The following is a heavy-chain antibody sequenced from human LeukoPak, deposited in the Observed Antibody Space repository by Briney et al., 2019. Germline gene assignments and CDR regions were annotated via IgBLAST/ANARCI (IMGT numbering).Heavy chain of an antibody. J-gene: IGHJ5*02. CDR1: GFTFSSYS. V-gene: IGHV3-21*01. Sequence: GGSLRLSCAASGFTFSSYSMNWVRQAPGKGLEWVSSISSSSSYIYSADSVKGRFTISRDNAKNSLYLQMNSLRAEDTAVYYCARDADTGSVDDWFDPWGQGTLVTVSS. D-gene: IGHD2-8*02. CDR3: ARDADTGSVDDWFDP. CDR2: ISSSSSYI.